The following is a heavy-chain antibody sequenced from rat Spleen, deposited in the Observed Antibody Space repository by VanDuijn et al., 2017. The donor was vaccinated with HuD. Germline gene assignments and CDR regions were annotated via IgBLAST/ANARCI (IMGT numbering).Heavy chain of an antibody. D-gene: IGHD1-11*01. CDR2: ISYDGTTT. V-gene: IGHV5-29*01. CDR3: ARREYGGFFGYFDY. J-gene: IGHJ2*01. CDR1: GFIFSRSA. Sequence: EVQLVESGGGLVQPGRSLKLSCAASGFIFSRSAMAWVRQAPTKGLEWVATISYDGTTTSYRDSVKGRFTVSRDNAKSTLYLQMDSLRSEDTATYYCARREYGGFFGYFDYWGQGVMVTVSS.